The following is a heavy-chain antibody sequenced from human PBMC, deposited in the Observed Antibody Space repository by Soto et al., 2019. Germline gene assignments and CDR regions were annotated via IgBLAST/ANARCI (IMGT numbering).Heavy chain of an antibody. D-gene: IGHD6-6*01. J-gene: IGHJ3*02. CDR1: GGTFSSYA. CDR3: ARVPVVSGIAARLRLGAFDI. V-gene: IGHV1-69*13. Sequence: GASVKVSCKASGGTFSSYAISWVRQAPGQGLELMGGIIPIFGTANYAQKFQGRVTITADESTSTAYMELSSLRSEDTAVYYCARVPVVSGIAARLRLGAFDIWGQGTMVTVSS. CDR2: IIPIFGTA.